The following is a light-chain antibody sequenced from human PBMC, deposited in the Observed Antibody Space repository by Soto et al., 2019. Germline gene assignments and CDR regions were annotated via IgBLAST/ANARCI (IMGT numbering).Light chain of an antibody. J-gene: IGKJ1*01. Sequence: DIVMTQSPDSLAVSLGERATINCKSSQSGLYSSNNKNYLAWYQQKPGQPPNLLIYWASTRESGVPDRFSGSGSGTDFTLTISRLQAEDVAVYYCQQYYSTPAWTFGQGTKVEIK. V-gene: IGKV4-1*01. CDR3: QQYYSTPAWT. CDR2: WAS. CDR1: QSGLYSSNNKNY.